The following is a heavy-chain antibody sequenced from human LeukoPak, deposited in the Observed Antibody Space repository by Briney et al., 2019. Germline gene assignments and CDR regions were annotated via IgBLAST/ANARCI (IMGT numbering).Heavy chain of an antibody. Sequence: SETLSLTCTVSGSSISSGSYYWSWIRQPAGKGLEWIGRMYTSGTTNYNPSLKSRVTISVDTSKNQFSLKLSSVTAADTAVYYCAGNYYGSGSYYSEDRYWGQGTLVTVSS. V-gene: IGHV4-61*02. D-gene: IGHD3-10*01. CDR2: MYTSGTT. J-gene: IGHJ4*02. CDR3: AGNYYGSGSYYSEDRY. CDR1: GSSISSGSYY.